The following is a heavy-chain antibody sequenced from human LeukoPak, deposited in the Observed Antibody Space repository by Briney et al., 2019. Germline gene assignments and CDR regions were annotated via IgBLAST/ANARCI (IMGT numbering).Heavy chain of an antibody. D-gene: IGHD3-3*01. CDR2: IYYSGST. Sequence: SETLSLTCTVSGDSISSYYWSWIRQPPGKGLEWIGYIYYSGSTDYNPSLKSRVTISVDTSKNQFSLKLSSVTAADTAVYYCAREVGHYDFWSADEWRWFDPWGQGTLVTVSS. J-gene: IGHJ5*02. CDR1: GDSISSYY. CDR3: AREVGHYDFWSADEWRWFDP. V-gene: IGHV4-59*01.